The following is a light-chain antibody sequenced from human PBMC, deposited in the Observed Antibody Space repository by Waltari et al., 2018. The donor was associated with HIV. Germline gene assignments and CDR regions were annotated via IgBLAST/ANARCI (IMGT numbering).Light chain of an antibody. CDR1: PGPVTSGHY. V-gene: IGLV7-46*01. CDR2: DTT. J-gene: IGLJ3*02. CDR3: LLAYSGGRRV. Sequence: QAVVTQEPSLTVSPGGKVTLTCDSSPGPVTSGHYPYWFQQKPGQAPRTLIYDTTKKHSWTPARFAGSLVGDKAALTLSGAQPEDEADYYCLLAYSGGRRVFGGGTKLTVL.